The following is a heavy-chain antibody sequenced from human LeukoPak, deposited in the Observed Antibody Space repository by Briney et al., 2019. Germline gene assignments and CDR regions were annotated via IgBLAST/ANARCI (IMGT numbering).Heavy chain of an antibody. CDR1: GGTFSSYA. CDR3: ARDHGVRYYGSGSWYYFDY. CDR2: IIPIFGTA. D-gene: IGHD3-10*01. Sequence: SVKVSCKASGGTFSSYAISWVRQAPGQGLEWMGGIIPIFGTANYAQKFQGRVTITADEPTSTAYMELSSLRSEDTAVYYCARDHGVRYYGSGSWYYFDYWGQGTLVTVSS. J-gene: IGHJ4*02. V-gene: IGHV1-69*13.